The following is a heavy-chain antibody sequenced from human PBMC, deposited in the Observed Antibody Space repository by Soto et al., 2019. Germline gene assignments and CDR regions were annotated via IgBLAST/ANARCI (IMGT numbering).Heavy chain of an antibody. D-gene: IGHD2-2*02. CDR2: IIPIFNST. CDR3: AREGRGKKAGYNGLVSMGY. J-gene: IGHJ4*02. V-gene: IGHV1-69*06. CDR1: GSRFSNYV. Sequence: SVKVSCKVSGSRFSNYVISWVRQAPGHGLEWLGRIIPIFNSTKYAQSFQGRVTITADKSTSTASLELSSLRSDDTAVYYCAREGRGKKAGYNGLVSMGYWGQGNLVTVSS.